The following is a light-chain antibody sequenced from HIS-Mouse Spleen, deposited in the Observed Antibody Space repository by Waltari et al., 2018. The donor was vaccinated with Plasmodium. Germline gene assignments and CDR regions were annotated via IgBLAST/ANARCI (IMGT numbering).Light chain of an antibody. CDR3: QQYNSLLT. CDR1: QSISSW. Sequence: DIQMTQSPSTLSASVGDRVTITCRASQSISSWVAWYQQQPGKAPKLLNYKASSLESGVPSRFSGSEAGTEFTLTNSSRQPDDFATYYGQQYNSLLTFGGGTKVEIK. J-gene: IGKJ4*01. V-gene: IGKV1-5*03. CDR2: KAS.